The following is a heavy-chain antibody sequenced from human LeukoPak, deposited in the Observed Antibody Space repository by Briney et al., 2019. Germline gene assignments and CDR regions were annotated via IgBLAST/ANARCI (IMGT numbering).Heavy chain of an antibody. CDR3: ARARHYYGSGSYSAFDI. V-gene: IGHV5-51*01. CDR2: IYPGDSDT. CDR1: GYSFTSYW. Sequence: GESLKISCKGSGYSFTSYWIGWVRQMPGKGLEWMGMIYPGDSDTRYSPSFQGQVTISADKSISTAYLQWSSLKASDTAMYYCARARHYYGSGSYSAFDIWGQGTMVTVSS. D-gene: IGHD3-10*01. J-gene: IGHJ3*02.